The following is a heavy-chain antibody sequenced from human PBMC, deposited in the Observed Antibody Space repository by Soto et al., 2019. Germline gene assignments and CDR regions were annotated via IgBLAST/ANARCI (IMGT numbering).Heavy chain of an antibody. D-gene: IGHD3-10*01. V-gene: IGHV1-69*13. J-gene: IGHJ4*02. Sequence: SVKVSCKASGGTFSSYAISWVRQAPGQGLEWMGGIIPIFGTANYAQKFQGRVTITADESTSTAYMELSSLRSEDTAVYYCARAGITMVRGVIKGPRYFDYWGQGTLVTVSS. CDR1: GGTFSSYA. CDR3: ARAGITMVRGVIKGPRYFDY. CDR2: IIPIFGTA.